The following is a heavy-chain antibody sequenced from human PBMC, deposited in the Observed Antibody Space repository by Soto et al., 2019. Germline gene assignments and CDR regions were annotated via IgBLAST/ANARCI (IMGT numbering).Heavy chain of an antibody. D-gene: IGHD3-10*01. CDR2: IKSKTDGGTT. J-gene: IGHJ5*02. Sequence: GGSLRLSCAASGFTFSNAWMSWVRQAPGKGLEWVGRIKSKTDGGTTDYAAPVKGRFTISRDDSKNTLYLQMNSLKTEDTAVYYCTTDQVRLLWFGEFPTHWFDPWGQGTLVTVSS. CDR3: TTDQVRLLWFGEFPTHWFDP. CDR1: GFTFSNAW. V-gene: IGHV3-15*01.